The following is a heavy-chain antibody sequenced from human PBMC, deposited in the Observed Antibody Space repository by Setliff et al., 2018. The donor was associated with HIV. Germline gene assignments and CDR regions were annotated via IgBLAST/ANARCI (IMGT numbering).Heavy chain of an antibody. D-gene: IGHD6-13*01. V-gene: IGHV4-34*01. CDR2: INHSGST. Sequence: SETLSLTCTVSGGSISGYYWSWIRQPPGKGLEWIGEINHSGSTNYNPSLKSRVTISVDTSKNQFSLKLSSVTAADTAVYYCARSGYSSSWGAFDIWGQGTMVTVSS. J-gene: IGHJ3*02. CDR3: ARSGYSSSWGAFDI. CDR1: GGSISGYY.